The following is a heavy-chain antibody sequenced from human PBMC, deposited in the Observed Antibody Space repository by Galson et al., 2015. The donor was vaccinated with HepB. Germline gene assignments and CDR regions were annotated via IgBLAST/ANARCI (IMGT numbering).Heavy chain of an antibody. CDR1: GFTVSSDY. CDR3: ARVAVAGIYLDY. V-gene: IGHV3-66*02. CDR2: IYDGGTT. Sequence: SLRLSCAASGFTVSSDYMTWVRQAPGKGLEWVSVIYDGGTTYYADSVKGRFTISRDSSQNTVYLQMNSLRAEDTAVYYCARVAVAGIYLDYWGQGTLVTVSS. J-gene: IGHJ4*02. D-gene: IGHD6-19*01.